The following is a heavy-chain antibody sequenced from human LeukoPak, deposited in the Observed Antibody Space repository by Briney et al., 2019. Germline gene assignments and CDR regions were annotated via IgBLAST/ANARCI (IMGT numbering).Heavy chain of an antibody. CDR1: GGSISGYY. CDR2: IYYSGST. Sequence: TSETLSLXCTVSGGSISGYYWSWSRQPPGKGLEGIGYIYYSGSTSYNPSLKSRVTISVDTSKNQFSLKLSSVTAADTAVYYCARDGGYSYGLPSDYWGQGTLVTVSS. J-gene: IGHJ4*02. CDR3: ARDGGYSYGLPSDY. D-gene: IGHD5-18*01. V-gene: IGHV4-59*01.